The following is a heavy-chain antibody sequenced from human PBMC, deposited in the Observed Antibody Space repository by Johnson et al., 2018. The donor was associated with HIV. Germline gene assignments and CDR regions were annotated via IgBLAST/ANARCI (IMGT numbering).Heavy chain of an antibody. CDR1: GFLVSSNY. CDR3: ARDPELDYFNNRAFDI. Sequence: VQLVESGGGLIQPGGSLRLSCAASGFLVSSNYMSWVRQAPGKGLEWVSGINWNGGSTDYADSVKGRFTISRDNAKNSVFLNMDSLRAEDTAGYYCARDPELDYFNNRAFDIWGQGTMVTVSS. J-gene: IGHJ3*02. D-gene: IGHD3-22*01. CDR2: INWNGGST. V-gene: IGHV3-53*01.